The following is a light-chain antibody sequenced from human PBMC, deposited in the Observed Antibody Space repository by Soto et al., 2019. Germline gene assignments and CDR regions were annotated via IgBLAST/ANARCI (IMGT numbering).Light chain of an antibody. CDR1: QSVSNNY. V-gene: IGKV3-20*01. CDR3: HQYGSSGT. Sequence: NVLTQSPGTLSLSPGERATLSCRASQSVSNNYLAWYQQKPGQAPRLLIYGASNRATGIPDRFSGSGSGTDFTLTISRLEPEDFAVYYCHQYGSSGTFGQGTKVDIK. J-gene: IGKJ1*01. CDR2: GAS.